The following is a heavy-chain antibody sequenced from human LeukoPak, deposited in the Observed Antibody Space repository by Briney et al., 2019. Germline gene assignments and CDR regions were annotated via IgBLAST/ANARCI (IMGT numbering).Heavy chain of an antibody. J-gene: IGHJ5*02. D-gene: IGHD2-2*02. V-gene: IGHV1-8*01. CDR1: GYTFTSYD. CDR3: ARGRYCSSTSCYNNWFDP. Sequence: ASVTVSCKASGYTFTSYDINWVRQATGQGLEWMGWMNPNSGNTGYAQKFQGRVTMTRNTSISTAYMELSSLRSEDTAVYYCARGRYCSSTSCYNNWFDPWGQGTLVTVSS. CDR2: MNPNSGNT.